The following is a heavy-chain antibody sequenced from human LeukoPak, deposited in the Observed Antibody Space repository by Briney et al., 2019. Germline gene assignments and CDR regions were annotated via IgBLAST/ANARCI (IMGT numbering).Heavy chain of an antibody. Sequence: GGSLRLSCAASGFTFSNYVMNWVRQAPGKGLEWVSAISGPGGGTYYADSVKGRFTISRDNSKNTLYLQMNSLRAEDTAVYYCARASGTTVTYFDYWGQGTLVTVSS. CDR1: GFTFSNYV. CDR2: ISGPGGGT. CDR3: ARASGTTVTYFDY. V-gene: IGHV3-23*01. J-gene: IGHJ4*02. D-gene: IGHD4-17*01.